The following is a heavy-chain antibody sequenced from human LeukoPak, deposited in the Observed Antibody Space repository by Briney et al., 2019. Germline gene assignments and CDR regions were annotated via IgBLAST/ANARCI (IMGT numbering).Heavy chain of an antibody. D-gene: IGHD5-12*01. V-gene: IGHV3-30*04. CDR2: ISYDGSNK. CDR3: ARVMNSGYADY. Sequence: GGSLRLSCAASGFTFSTYAMHWVRQAPGKGLDWVAVISYDGSNKYYADSVKGRFTISRDNSKNTLYLQMNSLRAEDTAVYYCARVMNSGYADYWGQGTLVTVSS. CDR1: GFTFSTYA. J-gene: IGHJ4*02.